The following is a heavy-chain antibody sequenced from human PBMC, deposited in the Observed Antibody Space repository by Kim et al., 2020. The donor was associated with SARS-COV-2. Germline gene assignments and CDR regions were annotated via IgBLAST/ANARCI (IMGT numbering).Heavy chain of an antibody. V-gene: IGHV3-30*07. J-gene: IGHJ6*02. D-gene: IGHD3-10*01. CDR3: ARDGGYGSGSSNYYYGMDV. Sequence: GRFTISRDNSKNTLYLQMNSLRGEDTAVYYCARDGGYGSGSSNYYYGMDVWGQGTTVTVSS.